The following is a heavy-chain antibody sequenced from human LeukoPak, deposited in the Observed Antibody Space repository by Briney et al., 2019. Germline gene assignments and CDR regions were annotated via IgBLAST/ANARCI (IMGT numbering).Heavy chain of an antibody. D-gene: IGHD3-22*01. CDR2: IYRSGTT. CDR1: GGSISSTNW. CDR3: ARVTGYMIEDYFDY. Sequence: PSETLSLTCAVSGGSISSTNWWSWVRQPPGKGLEWIGEIYRSGTTNYKPSLKSRVTISVETSKNQFSLKLRSVTAADTAVYYCARVTGYMIEDYFDYWGQGTLVTVSS. J-gene: IGHJ4*02. V-gene: IGHV4-4*02.